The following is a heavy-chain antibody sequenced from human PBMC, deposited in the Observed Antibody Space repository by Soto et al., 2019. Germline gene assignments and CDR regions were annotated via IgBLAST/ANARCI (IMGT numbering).Heavy chain of an antibody. Sequence: EVQLVESGGGLVQPGGSLRLSCSASGFTFSTYAMHWVRQAPGKGLEYVSGISGNGGRTNYADSVKGRLTISRDNSKNTLYLQMSSLRAEDTAVYYCVKDLGGYSGYDYLFYFDYWGQGTPVTVSS. J-gene: IGHJ4*02. CDR1: GFTFSTYA. V-gene: IGHV3-64D*06. CDR3: VKDLGGYSGYDYLFYFDY. D-gene: IGHD5-12*01. CDR2: ISGNGGRT.